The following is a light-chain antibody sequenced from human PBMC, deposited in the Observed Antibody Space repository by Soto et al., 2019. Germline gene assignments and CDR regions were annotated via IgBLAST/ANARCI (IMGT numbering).Light chain of an antibody. V-gene: IGKV4-1*01. CDR2: WAS. CDR3: QQYESTPPT. CDR1: QSVSYSSNNKNY. J-gene: IGKJ2*01. Sequence: DIVMTQSPDSLAVSLGERATINYKSSQSVSYSSNNKNYLAWYQQRPGQPPKLLIYWASTRESGVPDRFSGSGSGTDFTLTITSLKAEDVAVYYCQQYESTPPTLGQGTKLEIK.